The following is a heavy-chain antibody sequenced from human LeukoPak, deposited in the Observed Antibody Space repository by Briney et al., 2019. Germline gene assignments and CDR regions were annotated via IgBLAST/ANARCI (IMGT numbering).Heavy chain of an antibody. V-gene: IGHV3-23*01. CDR1: GFAFASYA. D-gene: IGHD3-10*01. CDR3: AKGSAGEVRGVTSLFYYGMDV. J-gene: IGHJ6*02. CDR2: ISDSGGTT. Sequence: GSLRLSCATSGFAFASYAMNWVRQGPGRGLEWVSGISDSGGTTHYADSVKGRFTISRDNSKNTLYLQVNSLRVEDTAVHFCAKGSAGEVRGVTSLFYYGMDVWGQGTTVTVSS.